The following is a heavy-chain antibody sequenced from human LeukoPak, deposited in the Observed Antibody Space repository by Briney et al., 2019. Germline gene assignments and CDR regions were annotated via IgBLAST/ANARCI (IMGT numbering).Heavy chain of an antibody. CDR2: INHSGST. Sequence: SETLSLTCAVYGGSFSGYYWSWIRQPPGKGLEWTGEINHSGSTNYNPSLKSRVTISVDTSKNQFSLKLSSVTAADTAVYYCARLRVQYYDFWSGPKANWFDPWGQGTLVTVSS. CDR1: GGSFSGYY. V-gene: IGHV4-34*01. CDR3: ARLRVQYYDFWSGPKANWFDP. D-gene: IGHD3-3*01. J-gene: IGHJ5*02.